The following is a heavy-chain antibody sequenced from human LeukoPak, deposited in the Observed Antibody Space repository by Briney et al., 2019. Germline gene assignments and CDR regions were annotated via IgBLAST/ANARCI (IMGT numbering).Heavy chain of an antibody. D-gene: IGHD3-22*01. J-gene: IGHJ4*02. CDR1: GFTFNKYW. CDR3: ATGKYYDSRGYYTFGH. Sequence: GGSLRLSCAASGFTFNKYWMHWVRQVPGKGLVWVSRINGDGTTTSYADSVKGGFTMSRDNAKNTLYLQMSGLRVEDTAVYYCATGKYYDSRGYYTFGHWGQGTLVTVSS. CDR2: INGDGTTT. V-gene: IGHV3-74*01.